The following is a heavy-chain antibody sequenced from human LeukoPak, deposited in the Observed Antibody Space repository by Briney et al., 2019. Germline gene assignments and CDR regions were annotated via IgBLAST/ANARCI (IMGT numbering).Heavy chain of an antibody. Sequence: GGSLRLSCAGSGFTFSNYDLSWVRQAPGKGLEWVSSISASGSYIYYADSLKGRFTISRDNTKNSPFLQMNSLRAEDTAVYYCARDSPGTTASDYWGQGTLVTVSS. V-gene: IGHV3-21*01. CDR2: ISASGSYI. J-gene: IGHJ4*02. CDR1: GFTFSNYD. D-gene: IGHD1-1*01. CDR3: ARDSPGTTASDY.